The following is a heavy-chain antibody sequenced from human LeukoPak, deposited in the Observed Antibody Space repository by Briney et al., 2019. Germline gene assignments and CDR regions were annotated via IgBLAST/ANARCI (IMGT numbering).Heavy chain of an antibody. V-gene: IGHV5-51*01. CDR3: ARSPWNSYDY. D-gene: IGHD5-12*01. CDR1: GYTFTSYW. CDR2: VHPGDSDT. Sequence: GESLKISCKGSGYTFTSYWIGWVRQMPGKGLEWMGIVHPGDSDTRYSPSFEGQVTISVDKSISTAYLQWSSLKASDTAIYYCARSPWNSYDYWGQGTLATVSS. J-gene: IGHJ4*02.